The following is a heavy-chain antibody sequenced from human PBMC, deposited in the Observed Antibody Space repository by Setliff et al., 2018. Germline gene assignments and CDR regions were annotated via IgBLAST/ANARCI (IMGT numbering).Heavy chain of an antibody. CDR2: ISGSGGST. D-gene: IGHD3-10*01. V-gene: IGHV3-21*01. CDR1: GFTFSSYS. J-gene: IGHJ4*02. Sequence: GSLRLSCAASGFTFSSYSMNWVRQAPGKGLEWVSAISGSGGSTYYADSVKGRFTISRDNAKNSLFLQMNILEVEDTAVYYCVRDWASGDDHWGRGTLVTVSS. CDR3: VRDWASGDDH.